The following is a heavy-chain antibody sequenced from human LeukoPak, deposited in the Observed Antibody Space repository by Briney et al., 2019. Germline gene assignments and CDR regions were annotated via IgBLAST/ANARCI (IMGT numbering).Heavy chain of an antibody. Sequence: PSETLSLTCTVSGGSISSYYWSWIRQPPGKGLEWIGYIYYSGSTNYNPSLKSRVTISVDTSKNQFSLKLSSVTAADTAVYYCARDGPPDYYDSSGYLRWAFDIWGQGTMVTVSS. CDR3: ARDGPPDYYDSSGYLRWAFDI. V-gene: IGHV4-59*01. J-gene: IGHJ3*02. CDR2: IYYSGST. CDR1: GGSISSYY. D-gene: IGHD3-22*01.